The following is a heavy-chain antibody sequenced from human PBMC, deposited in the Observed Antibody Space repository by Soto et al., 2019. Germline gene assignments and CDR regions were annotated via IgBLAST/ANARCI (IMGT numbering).Heavy chain of an antibody. Sequence: SVKVSCKASGGTFSSYAISWVRQAPGQGLEWMGGIIPIFGTANYAQKFQGRVTITADESTSTAYMELSSLRSEDTAVYYCARRDYYGSGSYYSHYYYYGMDVWGQGTTVTVSS. CDR2: IIPIFGTA. CDR1: GGTFSSYA. V-gene: IGHV1-69*13. J-gene: IGHJ6*02. D-gene: IGHD3-10*01. CDR3: ARRDYYGSGSYYSHYYYYGMDV.